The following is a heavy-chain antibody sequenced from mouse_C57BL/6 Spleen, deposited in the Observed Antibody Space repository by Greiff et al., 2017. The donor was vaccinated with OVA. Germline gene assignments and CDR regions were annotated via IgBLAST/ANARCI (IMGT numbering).Heavy chain of an antibody. Sequence: QVQLQQSGPELVKPGASVKISCKASGYAFSSSWMNWVKQRPGKGLEWIGRIYPGDGDTNYNGKFKGKATLTADKSSSTAYMQLSRLTSEDSAVDFCARGGTGYAMDYWGQGTTVTVSS. D-gene: IGHD3-3*01. CDR3: ARGGTGYAMDY. V-gene: IGHV1-82*01. CDR2: IYPGDGDT. CDR1: GYAFSSSW. J-gene: IGHJ4*01.